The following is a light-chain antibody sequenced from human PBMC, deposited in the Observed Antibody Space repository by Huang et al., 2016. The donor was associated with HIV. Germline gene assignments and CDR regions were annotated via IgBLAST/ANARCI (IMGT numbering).Light chain of an antibody. Sequence: EIVLTQSPDTLSLSPGVRATLSCRASQSVSNNHLAWYQQKPAQAPRLLIYGASSRATGIPDRFSGSGSVTDFTLTISRLEPEDFAMYFCQQYGSPPLSFGGGTKVETK. V-gene: IGKV3-20*01. J-gene: IGKJ4*01. CDR3: QQYGSPPLS. CDR2: GAS. CDR1: QSVSNNH.